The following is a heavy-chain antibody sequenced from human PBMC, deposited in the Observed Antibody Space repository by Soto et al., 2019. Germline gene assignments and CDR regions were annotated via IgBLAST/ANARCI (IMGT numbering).Heavy chain of an antibody. CDR1: GFTFGNYA. CDR2: ISGGGDGT. V-gene: IGHV3-23*01. Sequence: EVQLLESGGGLVQPGGSLRLSCAASGFTFGNYAMIWVRQAPGKGLEWVSTISGGGDGTYYADSVRGRFTISRENSRNTVYLPMNSLRAEDTAVYYCAKKGLGSLATYCSTGDCHYAFDIWGQGTIVTVSS. D-gene: IGHD2-15*01. J-gene: IGHJ3*02. CDR3: AKKGLGSLATYCSTGDCHYAFDI.